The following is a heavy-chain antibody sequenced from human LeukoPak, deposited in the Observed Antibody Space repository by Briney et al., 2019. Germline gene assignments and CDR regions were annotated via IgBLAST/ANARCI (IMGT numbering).Heavy chain of an antibody. J-gene: IGHJ4*02. CDR2: IDYSGSP. CDR3: ARHASVDGNWPRPLDY. CDR1: GGSISSSEYY. V-gene: IGHV4-39*01. D-gene: IGHD6-19*01. Sequence: SETLSLTCTVSGGSISSSEYYWGWIRQPPGKGLEWIGNIDYSGSPYYKPSLKTRVTISVDTSKNQFSLKLTSVTAADTAVYYCARHASVDGNWPRPLDYWGQGSLVTVSS.